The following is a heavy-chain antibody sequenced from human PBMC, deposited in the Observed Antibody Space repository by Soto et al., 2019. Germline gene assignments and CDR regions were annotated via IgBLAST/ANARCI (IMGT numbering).Heavy chain of an antibody. CDR1: GYTFTSYG. Sequence: QVQLVQSGAEVKKPGASVKVSCKASGYTFTSYGISWVRQAPGQGLEWMGWINAYNGNTNHAQKLQGRVTMTTDTSTSTANMELRSPRSDDTAVYYCARDVGYGLIDYWGQGTLFTVSS. CDR3: ARDVGYGLIDY. D-gene: IGHD5-18*01. CDR2: INAYNGNT. V-gene: IGHV1-18*01. J-gene: IGHJ4*02.